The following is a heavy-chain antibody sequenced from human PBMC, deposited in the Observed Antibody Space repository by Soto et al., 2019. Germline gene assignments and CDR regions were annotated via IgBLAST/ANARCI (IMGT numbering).Heavy chain of an antibody. CDR1: GGLLVFYY. J-gene: IGHJ4*02. CDR2: SYYSGTT. V-gene: IGHV4-59*07. D-gene: IGHD1-1*01. CDR3: ARRQNWNNLFDT. Sequence: SDTQSLTRTFSGGLLVFYYGSWMRQAPGKGLEWIGCSYYSGTTTYNPSFKSRVSISIDTSKTQFSLRLRSVTAADTAVYYCARRQNWNNLFDTWGQGKLVTVSS.